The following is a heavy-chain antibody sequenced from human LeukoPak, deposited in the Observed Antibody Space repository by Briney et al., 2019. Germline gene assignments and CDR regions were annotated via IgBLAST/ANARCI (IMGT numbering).Heavy chain of an antibody. V-gene: IGHV4-4*07. CDR1: GGSISSY. J-gene: IGHJ5*02. CDR3: ARAVRDRGVILPWFDP. D-gene: IGHD3-10*01. CDR2: IYGSGTT. Sequence: PSETLSLTCTVSGGSISSYWSWIRQPAGKGLEWIGRIYGSGTTTYNPSLKSRVSMSIDTSKNQFSLKLMSVTAADTAVYYCARAVRDRGVILPWFDPWGQGTLVTVSS.